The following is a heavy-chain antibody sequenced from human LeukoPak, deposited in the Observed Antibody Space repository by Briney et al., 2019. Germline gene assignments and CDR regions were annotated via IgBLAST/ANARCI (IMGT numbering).Heavy chain of an antibody. CDR2: MYYSGTT. CDR1: GSSMNLYS. V-gene: IGHV4-59*12. Sequence: KSSETLSLTCSVSGSSMNLYSWNWIRQSPGKGLEWIAYMYYSGTTNYNPSLENRAAISVDTSKNQFSLKLSSATAADTAVYYCARDSWPEVARFDYWGQGTLVTVSS. CDR3: ARDSWPEVARFDY. J-gene: IGHJ4*02. D-gene: IGHD2-15*01.